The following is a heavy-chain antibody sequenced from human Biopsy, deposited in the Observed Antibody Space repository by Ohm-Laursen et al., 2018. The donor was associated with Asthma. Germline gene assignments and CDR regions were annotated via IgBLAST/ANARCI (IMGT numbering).Heavy chain of an antibody. J-gene: IGHJ3*02. D-gene: IGHD4-23*01. Sequence: SLRLSCAASRYTYEMHWVRQAPGKGLEWVAVISYDGSSIYYADSVKGRFTLSRDNSRNTLYLQMNSLRVEDTAIYYCARTHERWTSIQDDALDIWGQGTMVIVSS. V-gene: IGHV3-30-3*01. CDR2: ISYDGSSI. CDR3: ARTHERWTSIQDDALDI. CDR1: RYTYE.